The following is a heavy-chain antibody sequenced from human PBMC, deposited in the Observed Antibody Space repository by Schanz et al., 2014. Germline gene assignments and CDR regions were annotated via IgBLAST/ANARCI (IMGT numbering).Heavy chain of an antibody. V-gene: IGHV3-23*04. CDR1: GVTFSSYA. CDR3: AKDQGSDDSGSYSYFDS. CDR2: ISGSGAST. D-gene: IGHD3-10*01. Sequence: EVQLVESGGGFVQPGGSLRLSCVASGVTFSSYAMSWVRQASGKGLEWVSAISGSGASTYYADSVKGRFTISRDNSKNTLYLQMNSPRAEDTAVDYCAKDQGSDDSGSYSYFDSWGQGTLATVSS. J-gene: IGHJ4*02.